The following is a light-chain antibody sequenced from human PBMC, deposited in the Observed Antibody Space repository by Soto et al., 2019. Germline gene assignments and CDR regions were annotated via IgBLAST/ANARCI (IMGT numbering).Light chain of an antibody. CDR2: GAS. CDR3: QQYNDWPPA. Sequence: ERVMTQSPATLSVSPGERATLSCRASETVSINLAWFQQKPGQAPRLLIYGASTRATGVPARFSGSGSVTEFTLTISSLQSEDFAVYYCQQYNDWPPAFGGGTKVEIK. V-gene: IGKV3-15*01. CDR1: ETVSIN. J-gene: IGKJ4*01.